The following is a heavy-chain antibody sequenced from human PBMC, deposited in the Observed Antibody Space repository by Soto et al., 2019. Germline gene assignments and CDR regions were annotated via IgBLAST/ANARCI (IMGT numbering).Heavy chain of an antibody. D-gene: IGHD6-19*01. CDR2: ISGSGGST. V-gene: IGHV3-23*01. CDR3: AAARHIAVAGIFDP. J-gene: IGHJ5*02. Sequence: GGSLRLSCAASGFTFSSYAMSWVRQAPGKGLEWVSAISGSGGSTYYADSVKGRFTISRDNSKNTLYLQMNSLRAEDTAVYYCAAARHIAVAGIFDPWGQGTLVTVSS. CDR1: GFTFSSYA.